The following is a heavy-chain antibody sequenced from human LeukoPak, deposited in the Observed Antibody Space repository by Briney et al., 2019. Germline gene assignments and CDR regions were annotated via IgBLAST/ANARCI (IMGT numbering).Heavy chain of an antibody. CDR3: AKALTYCSGGSCYSAFDI. CDR1: GFTFSSYG. D-gene: IGHD2-15*01. J-gene: IGHJ3*02. Sequence: GGSLRLSCAASGFTFSSYGMHRGRPAPGKGAGGGAVILYDGSNKYYADSVKGRFTISRDNSKNTLFLQMNSLRAEDTAAFYCAKALTYCSGGSCYSAFDIWGQGTMVSVSS. CDR2: ILYDGSNK. V-gene: IGHV3-30*18.